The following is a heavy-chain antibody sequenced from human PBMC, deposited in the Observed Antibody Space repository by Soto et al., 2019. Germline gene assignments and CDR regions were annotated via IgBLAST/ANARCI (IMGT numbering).Heavy chain of an antibody. D-gene: IGHD3-22*01. CDR2: IIPIFGTA. CDR1: GGTFSSYA. CDR3: ATPEGEMYYDSSYWYFDL. J-gene: IGHJ2*01. Sequence: QVQLVQSGAEVHKPGSSVKVSCKASGGTFSSYAISWVRQAPGQGLEWMGGIIPIFGTANYAQKFQGRVTITADESTRTAYMELRSLRSEDTAGYDCATPEGEMYYDSSYWYFDLWGRGTLVTVSS. V-gene: IGHV1-69*01.